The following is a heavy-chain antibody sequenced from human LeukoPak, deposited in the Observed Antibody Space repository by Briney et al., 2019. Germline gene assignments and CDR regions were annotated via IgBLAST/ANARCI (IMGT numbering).Heavy chain of an antibody. CDR2: IKQGGSEK. Sequence: PGGSLRLSCAASGFTFSSYWMSWVRQAPGKGLEWVANIKQGGSEKYYVDSVKGRFTISRDNAKNSLYLQMNSLRAEDTAVYYCARGGPYSSVYDYWDQGTLVTVSS. D-gene: IGHD6-19*01. J-gene: IGHJ4*02. CDR1: GFTFSSYW. V-gene: IGHV3-7*04. CDR3: ARGGPYSSVYDY.